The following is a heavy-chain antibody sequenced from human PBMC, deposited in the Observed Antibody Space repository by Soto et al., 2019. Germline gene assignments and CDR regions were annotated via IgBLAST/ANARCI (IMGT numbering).Heavy chain of an antibody. J-gene: IGHJ4*02. CDR1: GGSISSSSYY. V-gene: IGHV4-39*01. D-gene: IGHD6-13*01. CDR3: ARKKGRSGGSWYHGYYFAR. Sequence: QLQLQESGPGLVKPSETLSLACTVSGGSISSSSYYWGWIRQHAVKGLEWIGSIDYSVNTYYNPSLKSRVTTSVYTSKNQFSRTLSSVTGADTAVYFCARKKGRSGGSWYHGYYFARWGQGTRVTVSS. CDR2: IDYSVNT.